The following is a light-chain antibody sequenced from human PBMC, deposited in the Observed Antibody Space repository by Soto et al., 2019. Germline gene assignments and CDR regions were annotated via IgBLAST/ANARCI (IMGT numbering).Light chain of an antibody. Sequence: EIVMTQSPLSLPVTPGEPASISCRSSQSLLHSNGNNYLEWYLQKPGQSPQLLIYMASKRASGFPDRFSGSGSGTDFTLRISRVEAEDVGVYYCMQSLQSQYTFGGGTKVEIK. CDR3: MQSLQSQYT. CDR1: QSLLHSNGNNY. V-gene: IGKV2-28*01. CDR2: MAS. J-gene: IGKJ4*01.